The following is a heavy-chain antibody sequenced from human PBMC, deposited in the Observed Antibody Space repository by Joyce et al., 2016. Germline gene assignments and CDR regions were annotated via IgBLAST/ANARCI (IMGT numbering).Heavy chain of an antibody. D-gene: IGHD1-26*01. V-gene: IGHV3-13*01. CDR2: IGIAGDT. CDR1: GFTFSESD. J-gene: IGHJ3*01. CDR3: VREGRGNAFDV. Sequence: EVQLVESGGGLVQPGGSLRLSCAASGFTFSESDIHWVLQAPGKGLQWVSGIGIAGDTAYSESVKGRFSISREDAKRSVYLQMNSLRAGDTAIYFCVREGRGNAFDVWGQGTTVTVSS.